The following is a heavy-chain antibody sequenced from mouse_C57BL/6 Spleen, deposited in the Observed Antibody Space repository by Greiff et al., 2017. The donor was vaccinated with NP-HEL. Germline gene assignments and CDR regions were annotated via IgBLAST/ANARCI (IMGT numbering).Heavy chain of an antibody. J-gene: IGHJ3*01. V-gene: IGHV1-52*01. CDR2: IDPSDSET. CDR3: ARGDGYYVAWFAY. Sequence: VQLQQSGAELVRPGSSVKLSCKASGYTFTSYWMHWVKQRPIQGLEWIGNIDPSDSETHYNQKFKDKATLTVDKSSSTAYMQLSSLTSEDSAVYYCARGDGYYVAWFAYWGQGTLVTVSA. CDR1: GYTFTSYW. D-gene: IGHD2-3*01.